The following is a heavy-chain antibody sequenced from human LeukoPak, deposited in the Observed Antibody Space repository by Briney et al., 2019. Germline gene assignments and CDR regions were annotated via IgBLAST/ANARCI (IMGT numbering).Heavy chain of an antibody. CDR1: GYTFTSYY. V-gene: IGHV1-46*01. CDR3: AAHLGYCSSTSCYGNWFDP. CDR2: INPSGGST. Sequence: ASVKASCKASGYTFTSYYMHWVRQAPGQGLEWMGIINPSGGSTSYAQKFQGRVTMTRDTSTSTVYMELSSLRSEDTAVYYCAAHLGYCSSTSCYGNWFDPWGQGTLVTVSS. J-gene: IGHJ5*02. D-gene: IGHD2-2*01.